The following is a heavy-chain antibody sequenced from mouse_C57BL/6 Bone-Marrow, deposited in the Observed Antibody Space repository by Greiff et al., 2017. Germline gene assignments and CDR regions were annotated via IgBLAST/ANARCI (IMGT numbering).Heavy chain of an antibody. Sequence: EVTLMESGGDLVKPGGSLKLSCAASGFTFSSYGMSWVRQTPDKRLEWVATISSGGSYTSSPDSVKGRFTISRANAKNTLYLQMSSRKSEDTAMYYCARRGYGSSSLYYFDYWGQGTTLTVSS. D-gene: IGHD1-1*01. J-gene: IGHJ2*01. V-gene: IGHV5-6*01. CDR1: GFTFSSYG. CDR2: ISSGGSYT. CDR3: ARRGYGSSSLYYFDY.